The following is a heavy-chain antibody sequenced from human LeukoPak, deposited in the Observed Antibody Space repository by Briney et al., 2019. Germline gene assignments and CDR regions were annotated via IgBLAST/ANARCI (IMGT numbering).Heavy chain of an antibody. D-gene: IGHD2-21*02. CDR1: GYTLTELS. CDR3: ATDVVAYCGGDCYIH. CDR2: FDPEDGET. Sequence: ASVKVSCKVSGYTLTELSMHWVRQAPGKGLEWMGGFDPEDGETIYAQKFQGGVTMTEDTSTDTAYMELSSLRSEDTAVYYCATDVVAYCGGDCYIHWGQGTLVTVSS. V-gene: IGHV1-24*01. J-gene: IGHJ4*02.